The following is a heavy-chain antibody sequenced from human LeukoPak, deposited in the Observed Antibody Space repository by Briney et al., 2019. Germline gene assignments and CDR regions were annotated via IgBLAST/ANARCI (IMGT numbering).Heavy chain of an antibody. D-gene: IGHD1-14*01. CDR2: IHRSGSP. CDR3: AREILGGFNPGAY. J-gene: IGHJ4*02. Sequence: SETLSLTCTVSLDSTTSNFWSWVRQPPGKGLEWIGEIHRSGSPNYNPSLQGRVTISIDRSRNQIALELSSVTAADTAVYYCAREILGGFNPGAYWGRGTLVTVSS. CDR1: LDSTTSNF. V-gene: IGHV4-4*02.